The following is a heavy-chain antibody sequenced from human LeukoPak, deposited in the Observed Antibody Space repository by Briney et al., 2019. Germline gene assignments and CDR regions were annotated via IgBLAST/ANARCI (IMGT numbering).Heavy chain of an antibody. CDR2: IIPIFGTA. J-gene: IGHJ4*02. CDR3: AEGEYDFWSGEQKPYFDY. Sequence: ASVNVSCKASGGTFSSYAISWVRQAPGQGLEWMGGIIPIFGTANYAQKFQGRVTITADESTSTAYMELSSLRSEDTAVYYCAEGEYDFWSGEQKPYFDYWGRGTLVTVSS. D-gene: IGHD3-3*01. V-gene: IGHV1-69*13. CDR1: GGTFSSYA.